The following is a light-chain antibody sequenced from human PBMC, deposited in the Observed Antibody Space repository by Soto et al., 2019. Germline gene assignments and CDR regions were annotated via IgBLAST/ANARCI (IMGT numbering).Light chain of an antibody. CDR2: DAT. J-gene: IGKJ5*01. CDR1: QSVGSY. CDR3: QQRSTWPQIT. V-gene: IGKV3-11*01. Sequence: EIVLTQSPATLFLYPGERATLSCRASQSVGSYLIWFQQKPGQAPRFLIYDATNRATGIPARFSGSGSGTDFTLTISSLEPEDFAVYYCQQRSTWPQITFGQGTRLEIK.